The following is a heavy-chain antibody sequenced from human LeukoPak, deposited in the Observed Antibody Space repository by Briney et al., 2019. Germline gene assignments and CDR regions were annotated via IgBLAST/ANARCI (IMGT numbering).Heavy chain of an antibody. J-gene: IGHJ4*02. CDR1: GYTLTELS. V-gene: IGHV1-24*01. CDR2: FDPEDGET. Sequence: ASVKVSCKISGYTLTELSMPCVRQVPVNGLLWVGGFDPEDGETIYAQKFQGRVTMTEDTSTDTAYMELSSLRSEDTAVYYCATGDGSGSYYTFDYWGQGTLVTVSS. D-gene: IGHD3-10*01. CDR3: ATGDGSGSYYTFDY.